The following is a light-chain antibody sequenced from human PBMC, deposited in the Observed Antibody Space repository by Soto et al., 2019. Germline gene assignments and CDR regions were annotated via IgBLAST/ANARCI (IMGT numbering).Light chain of an antibody. CDR1: QSISSY. CDR3: LQSYTTPWT. CDR2: AAS. Sequence: DIQMTQSPSSLSASVGYRVTMTCRASQSISSYLNWYQQKPGKAPKLLIYAASTLQSGVPPRFSGSGSGTDFTLSISSLQPEDFATYYCLQSYTTPWTFGQGTKVDIK. J-gene: IGKJ1*01. V-gene: IGKV1-39*01.